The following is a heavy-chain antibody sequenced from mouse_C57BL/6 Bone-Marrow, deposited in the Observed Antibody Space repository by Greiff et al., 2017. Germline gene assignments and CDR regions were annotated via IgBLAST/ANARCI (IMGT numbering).Heavy chain of an antibody. D-gene: IGHD2-12*01. J-gene: IGHJ4*01. V-gene: IGHV1-4*01. Sequence: VQLVESGAELARPGASVKMSCKASGYTFTSYTMHWVKQRPGQGLEWIGDINPSSGYTKYNQKFKDKATLTADKSSRTAYMQLSSLTSEDSAVYYCARSYRRAMDYWGKGTSVTVSS. CDR1: GYTFTSYT. CDR3: ARSYRRAMDY. CDR2: INPSSGYT.